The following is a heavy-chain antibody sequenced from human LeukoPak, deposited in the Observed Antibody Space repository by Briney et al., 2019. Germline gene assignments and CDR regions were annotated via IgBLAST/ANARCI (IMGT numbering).Heavy chain of an antibody. CDR2: ISYDESNK. D-gene: IGHD1-7*01. CDR3: ASPRYNWDYGDYYGMDV. Sequence: GGSLRLSCAASGFTFSSYGMHWVRQAPGKGLEWVAVISYDESNKYYADSVKGRFTISRDNSKNTLYLQMNSLRAEDTAVYYCASPRYNWDYGDYYGMDVWGQGTTVTVSS. J-gene: IGHJ6*02. V-gene: IGHV3-30*03. CDR1: GFTFSSYG.